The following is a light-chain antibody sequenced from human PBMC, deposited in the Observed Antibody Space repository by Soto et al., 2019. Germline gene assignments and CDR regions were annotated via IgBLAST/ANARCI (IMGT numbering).Light chain of an antibody. CDR2: NAS. CDR1: QSVSTY. CDR3: EKRSNRPPAT. J-gene: IGKJ4*01. Sequence: EIVLTQSPATLSLSPGERATLSCRASQSVSTYLAWYHQKPGQAPRLLLYNASNRATGIPARCSVSASGTDITRTIGSREPEEFAVYDCEKRSNRPPATFGGGTKVEVE. V-gene: IGKV3-11*01.